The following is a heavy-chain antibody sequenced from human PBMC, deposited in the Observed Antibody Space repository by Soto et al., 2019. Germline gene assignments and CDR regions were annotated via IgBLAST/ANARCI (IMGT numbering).Heavy chain of an antibody. CDR2: INAYNGNK. V-gene: IGHV1-18*01. Sequence: QVQLVQSGAEVKKPGASVKVSCKASGYTFTSYGISWVRQAPGQGLEWMGWINAYNGNKKYAQKLQGRVPMTTDTATSTAYMELRSLRSDGTAGYYCARVRGRQRFDSGGQGPMVTFSS. D-gene: IGHD3-10*01. CDR1: GYTFTSYG. CDR3: ARVRGRQRFDS. J-gene: IGHJ5*01.